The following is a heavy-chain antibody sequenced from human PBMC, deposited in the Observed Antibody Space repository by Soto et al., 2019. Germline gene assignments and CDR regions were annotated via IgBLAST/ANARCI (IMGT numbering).Heavy chain of an antibody. CDR3: ARDLPENTTSYLDY. V-gene: IGHV1-69*06. CDR2: YIPIFGTA. J-gene: IGHJ4*02. Sequence: GSSVKVASTASGRTLSSYSIGWVRHATEQRLWLMGGYIPIFGTASSSQKFQRSVTITADKSTSTAYMELSSLRSEDTAVYSCARDLPENTTSYLDYWGQGTLVTVSS. D-gene: IGHD6-6*01. CDR1: GRTLSSYS.